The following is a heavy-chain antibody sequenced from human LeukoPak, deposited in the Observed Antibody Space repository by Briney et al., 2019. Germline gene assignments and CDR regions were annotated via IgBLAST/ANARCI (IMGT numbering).Heavy chain of an antibody. J-gene: IGHJ4*02. D-gene: IGHD3-3*01. V-gene: IGHV4-59*12. Sequence: SETLSLTCTVSGGSISSYYWSWIRQPPGKGLEWIGYIYYSGSTNYNPSLKSRVTISVDTPKNQIPLSIRSVTVAATAVHTCARGGGYDFWSGYGTYYFDYWGQGTLVTVSS. CDR1: GGSISSYY. CDR2: IYYSGST. CDR3: ARGGGYDFWSGYGTYYFDY.